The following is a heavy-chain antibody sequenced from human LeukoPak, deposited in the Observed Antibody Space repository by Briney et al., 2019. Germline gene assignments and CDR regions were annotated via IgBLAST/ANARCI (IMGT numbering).Heavy chain of an antibody. V-gene: IGHV3-48*01. J-gene: IGHJ4*02. Sequence: PGGSLRLSCAASGFTFSSYAMSWVRQAPGKGLEWVSYISSSSSTIYYADSVKGRFTISRDNARNSLYLQMNSLRVDDTAVYYCARDRMGGSFDYWGQGTLVTVSS. CDR1: GFTFSSYA. CDR3: ARDRMGGSFDY. D-gene: IGHD2-15*01. CDR2: ISSSSSTI.